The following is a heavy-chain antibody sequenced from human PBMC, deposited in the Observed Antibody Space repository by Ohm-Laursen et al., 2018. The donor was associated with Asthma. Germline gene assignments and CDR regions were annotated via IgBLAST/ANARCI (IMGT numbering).Heavy chain of an antibody. CDR3: ARAKQWPADY. J-gene: IGHJ4*02. Sequence: ASVKVSCKGSGYNFNGYYMDWVRQAPGQGPEWMGVINPSGGSTSYAQKFQGRVTMTRDTSTSTVYMELSSLRSEDTAVYYCARAKQWPADYWGQGTLVTVSS. CDR2: INPSGGST. CDR1: GYNFNGYY. V-gene: IGHV1-46*02. D-gene: IGHD6-19*01.